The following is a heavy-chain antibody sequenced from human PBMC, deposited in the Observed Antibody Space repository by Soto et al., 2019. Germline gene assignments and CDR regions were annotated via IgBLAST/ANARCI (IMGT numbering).Heavy chain of an antibody. J-gene: IGHJ3*02. Sequence: VKVSCKASGYSFTNNDVTWVRQATGQGLEWMGWMNPGSGDTGYAQKFQGRVTMTRNTSISTAYMELSSLRSEDTAVYYCARKLSTYYDDSSGYSRSNAFDIWGQGTMVTVAS. CDR2: MNPGSGDT. CDR3: ARKLSTYYDDSSGYSRSNAFDI. D-gene: IGHD3-22*01. V-gene: IGHV1-8*01. CDR1: GYSFTNND.